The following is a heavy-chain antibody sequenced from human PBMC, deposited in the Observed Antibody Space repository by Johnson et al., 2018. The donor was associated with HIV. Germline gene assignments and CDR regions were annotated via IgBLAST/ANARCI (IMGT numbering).Heavy chain of an antibody. CDR3: ARDLRFNRTVQGRVIISGAFDM. CDR1: GFTFSSCA. D-gene: IGHD3-10*01. J-gene: IGHJ3*02. V-gene: IGHV3-66*01. CDR2: LYSGGST. Sequence: VQLVESGGGLVQPGGSLRLSCAASGFTFSSCAMHWVRQAPGKGLEWVSVLYSGGSTYYADFVKDRFIISRDTSKNTLHLQMNSLRTEDTAVYSCARDLRFNRTVQGRVIISGAFDMWGQGTLVTVSS.